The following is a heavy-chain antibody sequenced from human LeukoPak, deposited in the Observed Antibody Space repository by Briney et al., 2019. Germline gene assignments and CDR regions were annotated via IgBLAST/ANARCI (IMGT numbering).Heavy chain of an antibody. D-gene: IGHD6-13*01. Sequence: PGGSLRLSCAASGFTFSSYAMSWVRQAPGKGLEWVSAISGSGGSAYYADSVKGRFTISRDNSKNTLYLQMNSLRAEDTAVYYCAKHSSSWFNTCDYWGQGTLVTVSS. CDR1: GFTFSSYA. CDR2: ISGSGGSA. V-gene: IGHV3-23*01. J-gene: IGHJ4*02. CDR3: AKHSSSWFNTCDY.